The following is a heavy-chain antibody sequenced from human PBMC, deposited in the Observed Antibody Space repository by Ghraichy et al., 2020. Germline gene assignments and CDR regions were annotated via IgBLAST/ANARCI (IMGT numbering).Heavy chain of an antibody. J-gene: IGHJ4*02. V-gene: IGHV3-21*01. CDR1: GFTFSSYS. Sequence: GGSLRLSCAASGFTFSSYSMCWVRQAPGKGREWVSYISSGSNYIYYADSVKDRFTISRDNAKKSLYLQMNSLRAEDTAVYYCARGLSGASGSYSFENWGQGTQVTVSS. CDR3: ARGLSGASGSYSFEN. CDR2: ISSGSNYI. D-gene: IGHD3-10*01.